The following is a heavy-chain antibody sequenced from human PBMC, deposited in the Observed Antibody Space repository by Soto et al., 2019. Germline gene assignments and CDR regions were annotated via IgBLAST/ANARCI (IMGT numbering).Heavy chain of an antibody. CDR1: GFTFSSYA. J-gene: IGHJ4*02. V-gene: IGHV3-30*04. CDR2: ICYDGGSK. Sequence: GGSLRLSCAASGFTFSSYAMHWVRQAPGKGLEWVAVICYDGGSKYYADSVKGRFTISRDNSKNTLYLQINSLRAEDTAIYYCARRRVSVGNSYGYFDHWGPGTLVTVSS. D-gene: IGHD3-16*01. CDR3: ARRRVSVGNSYGYFDH.